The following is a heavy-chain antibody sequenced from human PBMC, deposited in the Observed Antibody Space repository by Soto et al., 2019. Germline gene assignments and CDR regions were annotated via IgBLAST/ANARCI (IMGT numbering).Heavy chain of an antibody. V-gene: IGHV1-18*01. CDR1: GYIFTSYG. CDR2: VSAYNGNT. CDR3: ARDGSDIVRRGWRVPFDY. D-gene: IGHD2-8*01. Sequence: QVQLVQSGAEVKKPGASVKVSCKASGYIFTSYGISWVRQAPGQGLEWMGWVSAYNGNTNYAQKLQGRVTMTTDTSTNTAYRELRSLRSDDTAVYYCARDGSDIVRRGWRVPFDYWGQGTLVTVSS. J-gene: IGHJ4*02.